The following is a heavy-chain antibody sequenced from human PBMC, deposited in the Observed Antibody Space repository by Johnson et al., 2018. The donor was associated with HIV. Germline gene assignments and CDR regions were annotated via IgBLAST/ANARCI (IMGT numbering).Heavy chain of an antibody. D-gene: IGHD6-13*01. CDR1: GFTFSSYA. CDR3: ARERSDSSSWYGDAFDI. CDR2: ISYDGSNK. Sequence: QVQLVESGGGVVQPGRSLRLSCAASGFTFSSYAMHWVRQAPGKGLEWVAVISYDGSNKYYADSVKGRFTISRDNSKNTLYLQMNSLRAEDTAVYYCARERSDSSSWYGDAFDIWGQGTMVTVSS. J-gene: IGHJ3*02. V-gene: IGHV3-30*04.